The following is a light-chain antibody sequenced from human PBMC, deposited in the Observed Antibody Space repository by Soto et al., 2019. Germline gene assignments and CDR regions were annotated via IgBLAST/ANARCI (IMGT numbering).Light chain of an antibody. CDR1: QNILYNSNNKNY. J-gene: IGKJ1*01. CDR2: WAS. Sequence: DIVMTQSPDSLAVSLGERATINCKSSQNILYNSNNKNYVAWYQQKPGQPPKLLIYWASIRESGVPDRSSGSGSGTDFTLTISSLQAEDVAVYYCQQYYTSPTWTFGQGTKVDIK. CDR3: QQYYTSPTWT. V-gene: IGKV4-1*01.